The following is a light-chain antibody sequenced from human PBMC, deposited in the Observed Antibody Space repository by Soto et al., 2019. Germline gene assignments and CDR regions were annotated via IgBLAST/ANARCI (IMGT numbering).Light chain of an antibody. J-gene: IGKJ1*01. Sequence: EILLTQSPGTLSLSPGERATLSCRASQRVSSTYLAWYQQKPGQAPRLLIYGTSSRATGIPTRFSGSGSGTDFTLTISSLQPEDFATYFCQQSYSTPPWTFGQGTKVDIK. V-gene: IGKV3-20*01. CDR3: QQSYSTPPWT. CDR2: GTS. CDR1: QRVSSTY.